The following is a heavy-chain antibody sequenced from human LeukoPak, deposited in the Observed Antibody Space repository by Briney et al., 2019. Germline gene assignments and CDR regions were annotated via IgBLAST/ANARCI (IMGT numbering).Heavy chain of an antibody. CDR3: ARCGYDYIWGSYRQYYFDY. V-gene: IGHV4-39*01. D-gene: IGHD3-16*02. Sequence: SETLSLTCTVSGGSISSSNYYWGWIRQPPGKGLEWIGRIYYSGSTYYNPSLKSRVTISVDTSKNQFSLKLSSVTAADTAVYYCARCGYDYIWGSYRQYYFDYWGQGTLVTVSS. J-gene: IGHJ4*02. CDR1: GGSISSSNYY. CDR2: IYYSGST.